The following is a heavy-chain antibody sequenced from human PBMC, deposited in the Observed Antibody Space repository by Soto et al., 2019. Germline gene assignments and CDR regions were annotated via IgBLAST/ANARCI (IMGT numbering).Heavy chain of an antibody. D-gene: IGHD1-1*01. J-gene: IGHJ6*03. Sequence: GGSLRLSCAASGFIFSSYAMSWVRQAPGKGLEWVSAISGSGGSTYYADSVKGRFTISRDNSKNTLYLQMNSLRAEDTAVYYCAKDPVQLVPFYYYYMDVWGKGTTVTVSS. CDR2: ISGSGGST. CDR3: AKDPVQLVPFYYYYMDV. CDR1: GFIFSSYA. V-gene: IGHV3-23*01.